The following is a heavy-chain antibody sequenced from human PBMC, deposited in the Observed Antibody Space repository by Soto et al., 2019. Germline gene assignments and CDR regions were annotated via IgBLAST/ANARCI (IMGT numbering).Heavy chain of an antibody. CDR2: ISSTGDLI. CDR3: ATWAIAVGGEGF. V-gene: IGHV3-48*02. D-gene: IGHD2-21*01. J-gene: IGHJ4*02. Sequence: GGSLRLSCRASGFTVSYYSVNWVRQAPGKGLEWISYISSTGDLILYADSVKGRFTIARDIAKNSLYLQMDSLRDEDSAVYYCATWAIAVGGEGFWGQGTLVTVSS. CDR1: GFTVSYYS.